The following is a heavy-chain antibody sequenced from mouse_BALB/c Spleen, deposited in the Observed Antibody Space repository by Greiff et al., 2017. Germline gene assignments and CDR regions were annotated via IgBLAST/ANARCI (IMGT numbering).Heavy chain of an antibody. CDR1: GFTFSSYA. CDR2: ISSGGSYT. D-gene: IGHD2-1*01. J-gene: IGHJ3*01. Sequence: EVKLVESGGGLVKPGGSLKLSCAASGFTFSSYAMSWVRQSPEKRLEWVAEISSGGSYTYYPDTVTGRFTISRDNANNTLYLEMSSLRSEDTAMYYCAGDGNYVWFAYWGQGTLVTVSA. V-gene: IGHV5-9-4*01. CDR3: AGDGNYVWFAY.